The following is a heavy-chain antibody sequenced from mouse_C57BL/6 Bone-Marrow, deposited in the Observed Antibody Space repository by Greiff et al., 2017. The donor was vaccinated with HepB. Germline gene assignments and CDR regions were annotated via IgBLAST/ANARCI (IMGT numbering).Heavy chain of an antibody. Sequence: VQLQQSGPELVKPGASVKISCKASGYAFSSSWMNWVKQRPGKGLEWIGRIYPGDGDTNYNGKFKGKATLTADKSSSTAYMQLSSLTSEDSAVYCCAREVTGSIFDYWGQGTTLTVSS. J-gene: IGHJ2*01. V-gene: IGHV1-82*01. CDR3: AREVTGSIFDY. D-gene: IGHD4-1*01. CDR1: GYAFSSSW. CDR2: IYPGDGDT.